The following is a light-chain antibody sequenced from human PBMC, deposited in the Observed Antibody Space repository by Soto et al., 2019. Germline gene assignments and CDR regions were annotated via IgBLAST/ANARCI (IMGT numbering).Light chain of an antibody. CDR3: QQYCDSSLT. CDR2: DAE. J-gene: IGKJ4*01. Sequence: EIVLTQSPGTTSLSPGDRATLSCRASQNVYNNLLAWYKQRPGQAPRLLFYDAEERATGIPDRFSGSGSGSDFTLTISRLEHEDFAVYYWQQYCDSSLTFGGGTKVEI. CDR1: QNVYNNL. V-gene: IGKV3-20*01.